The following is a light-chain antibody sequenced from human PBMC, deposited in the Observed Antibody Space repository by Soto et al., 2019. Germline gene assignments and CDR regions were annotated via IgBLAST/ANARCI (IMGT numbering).Light chain of an antibody. V-gene: IGKV3-20*01. CDR3: QQYGSSYPWT. CDR1: QSVSSNY. Sequence: IVLTQSPGTLSLSPGERATLSCRAIQSVSSNYLAWYQQKPGQAPRLLIYGASSRATGIPDRFSGSGSGTDFTLTIRRLEPEDFAVYYCQQYGSSYPWTFGQGTKVDIK. J-gene: IGKJ1*01. CDR2: GAS.